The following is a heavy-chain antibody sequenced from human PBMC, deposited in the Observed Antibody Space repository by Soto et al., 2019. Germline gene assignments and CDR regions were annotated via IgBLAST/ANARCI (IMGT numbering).Heavy chain of an antibody. CDR3: ATSGGGWYLY. J-gene: IGHJ4*01. V-gene: IGHV1-8*01. CDR1: GYTFSSYD. D-gene: IGHD6-19*01. Sequence: ASVKVSCKASGYTFSSYDINWVRQATGQGLEWMGWLNPNSGDTGYAQKFQGRVTLTRNTSINTDYIELSSLTSDDTAVYYCATSGGGWYLYWG. CDR2: LNPNSGDT.